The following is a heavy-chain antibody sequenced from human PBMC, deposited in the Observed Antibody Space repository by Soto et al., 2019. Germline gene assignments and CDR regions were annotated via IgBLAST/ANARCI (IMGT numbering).Heavy chain of an antibody. CDR2: ISSSSGTI. V-gene: IGHV3-48*01. J-gene: IGHJ5*02. CDR3: ARVRRGWYEGWFDP. Sequence: GGSLRLSCAASGFTFSSYSMNWVRQAPGKGLEWVSYISSSSGTIYYADSVKGRFTISRDNAKNSLYLQMNSLRAEDTAVYYCARVRRGWYEGWFDPWGQGTLVTVSS. D-gene: IGHD6-19*01. CDR1: GFTFSSYS.